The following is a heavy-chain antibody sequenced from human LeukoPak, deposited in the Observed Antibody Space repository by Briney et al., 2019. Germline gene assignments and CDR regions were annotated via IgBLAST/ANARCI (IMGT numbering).Heavy chain of an antibody. CDR1: GYTFTSYG. J-gene: IGHJ3*02. D-gene: IGHD4-17*01. CDR2: ISAYNGNT. CDR3: ARGGNDYGDYPDAFDI. Sequence: GASVKVSCKASGYTFTSYGICWVRQAPGQGLEWMGWISAYNGNTNYAQKLQGRVTMTTDTSASTAYMELRSLRSDDTAVYYCARGGNDYGDYPDAFDIWGQGTMVTVSS. V-gene: IGHV1-18*01.